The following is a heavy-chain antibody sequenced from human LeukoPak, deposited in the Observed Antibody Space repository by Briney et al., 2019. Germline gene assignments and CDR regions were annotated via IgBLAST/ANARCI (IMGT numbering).Heavy chain of an antibody. Sequence: GGSLRLSCAASGFTFSSYWMHRVRQAPGKGLVWVSRINSDGSSTSYADSVKGRFTISRDNAKNTLYLQMNSLRAEDTAVYYCARESRYSSGYSFDYWGQGTLVTVSS. CDR3: ARESRYSSGYSFDY. J-gene: IGHJ4*02. D-gene: IGHD3-22*01. CDR1: GFTFSSYW. CDR2: INSDGSST. V-gene: IGHV3-74*01.